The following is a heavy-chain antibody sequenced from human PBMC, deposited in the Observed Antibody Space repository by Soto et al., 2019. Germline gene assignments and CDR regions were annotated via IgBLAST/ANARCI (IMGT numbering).Heavy chain of an antibody. Sequence: GASVKVSCKSSGYTFTDFYIHWVRQVPGQGLEWVGWINPKNGGINYAQKFQGRVTMTRDTSVNTSCMDLNRLKFDDSAIYYCVRGQSVLYLDLWGRGTQVTVYS. J-gene: IGHJ1*01. CDR3: VRGQSVLYLDL. CDR1: GYTFTDFY. CDR2: INPKNGGI. D-gene: IGHD1-20*01. V-gene: IGHV1-2*02.